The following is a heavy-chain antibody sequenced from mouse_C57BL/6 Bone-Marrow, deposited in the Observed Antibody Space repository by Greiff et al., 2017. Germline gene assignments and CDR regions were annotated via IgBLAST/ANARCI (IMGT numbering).Heavy chain of an antibody. V-gene: IGHV1-69*01. CDR2: IDPSDSYT. J-gene: IGHJ4*01. CDR1: GYTFTGYW. CDR3: AREDYAMDY. Sequence: QVQLQQPGAELVMPGASVKLSCTASGYTFTGYWMHWVKQRPGQGLEWIGEIDPSDSYTNYNQKFKGQSTFTIDKSSSTAYMQLSSLTSEDAAVYYCAREDYAMDYWGQGTSVTVSS.